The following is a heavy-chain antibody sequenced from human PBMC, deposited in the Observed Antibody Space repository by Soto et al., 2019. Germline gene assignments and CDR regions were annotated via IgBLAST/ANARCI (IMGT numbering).Heavy chain of an antibody. Sequence: QLQLQESGPGLVKPSETLSLTCTVSGGSISSSSYYWGWIRQPPGKGLEWIGSIYYSGSTYYNPSLKSRVTISVDTSKNQFSLKLSSVTAADTAVYYCARPYSSGWYDRGWDYYYGMDVWGQGTTVTVSS. CDR1: GGSISSSSYY. V-gene: IGHV4-39*01. CDR3: ARPYSSGWYDRGWDYYYGMDV. D-gene: IGHD6-19*01. CDR2: IYYSGST. J-gene: IGHJ6*02.